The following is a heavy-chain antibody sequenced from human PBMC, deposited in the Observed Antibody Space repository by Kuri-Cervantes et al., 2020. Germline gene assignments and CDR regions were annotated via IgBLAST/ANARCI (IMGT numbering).Heavy chain of an antibody. J-gene: IGHJ4*02. V-gene: IGHV1-69*13. Sequence: SVKVSCKASGGTFSSYAISWVRQAPGQGLEWMGGIIPIFGTANYAQKFQGRVTITADESTSTAYMELSSLRSEDTAVYYCAADGYSSAWYGYWGQGTLVTVSS. CDR3: AADGYSSAWYGY. D-gene: IGHD6-19*01. CDR1: GGTFSSYA. CDR2: IIPIFGTA.